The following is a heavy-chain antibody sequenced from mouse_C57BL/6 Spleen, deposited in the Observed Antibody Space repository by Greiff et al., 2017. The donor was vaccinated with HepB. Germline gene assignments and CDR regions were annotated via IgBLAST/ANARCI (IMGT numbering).Heavy chain of an antibody. D-gene: IGHD2-2*01. CDR3: ARSGGYDPLFDY. Sequence: VQLQQSGPVLVKPGASVKMSCKASGYTFTDYYMNWVKQSHGKSLEWIGVINPYNGGTSYNQKFKGKATLTVDKSSSTAYMELNRLTSEDSAVYYCARSGGYDPLFDYWGQGTTLTVSS. CDR1: GYTFTDYY. V-gene: IGHV1-19*01. J-gene: IGHJ2*01. CDR2: INPYNGGT.